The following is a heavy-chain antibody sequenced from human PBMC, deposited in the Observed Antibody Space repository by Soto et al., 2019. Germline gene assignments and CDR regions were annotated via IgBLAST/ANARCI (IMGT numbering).Heavy chain of an antibody. CDR2: INPNSGDT. CDR1: GYAFTGYY. D-gene: IGHD5-18*01. Sequence: ASVKVSCKSSGYAFTGYYIHWVRQAPGQGLEWMGWINPNSGDTNYAQKFQGRVTMTRDTSFSAAYMELSSLRSDDTAVYYCATRYSYVHFWGQGTLVTVSS. CDR3: ATRYSYVHF. V-gene: IGHV1-2*02. J-gene: IGHJ4*02.